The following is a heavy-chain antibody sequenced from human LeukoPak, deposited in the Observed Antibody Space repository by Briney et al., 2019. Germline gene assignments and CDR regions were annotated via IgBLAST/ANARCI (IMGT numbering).Heavy chain of an antibody. V-gene: IGHV3-9*01. CDR3: AKGGTDAYSGYDFFDY. J-gene: IGHJ4*02. D-gene: IGHD5-12*01. CDR1: GFTFDDYA. Sequence: GGSLRLSCAASGFTFDDYAMHWVRQAPGKGLGWVSGTSWNSGSIGYADSVKGRFTISRDNAKNSLYLQMNSLRAEDTALYYCAKGGTDAYSGYDFFDYWGQGTLVTVSS. CDR2: TSWNSGSI.